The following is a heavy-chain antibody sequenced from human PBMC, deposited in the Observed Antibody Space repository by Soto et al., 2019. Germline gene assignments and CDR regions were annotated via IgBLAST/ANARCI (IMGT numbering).Heavy chain of an antibody. Sequence: SQTLSLTCAISGDSVSSNSAAWNWIRQSPSRGLEWLGRTYYRSKWYNDYAVSVKSRITINPDTSKNQFSLQLNSVTPEDAAVYYGERGGADGVGLFDYWGQGTLVTVSS. CDR1: GDSVSSNSAA. J-gene: IGHJ4*02. D-gene: IGHD3-10*01. V-gene: IGHV6-1*01. CDR3: ERGGADGVGLFDY. CDR2: TYYRSKWYN.